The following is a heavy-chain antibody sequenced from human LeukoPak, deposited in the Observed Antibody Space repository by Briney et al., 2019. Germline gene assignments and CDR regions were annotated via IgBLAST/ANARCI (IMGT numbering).Heavy chain of an antibody. V-gene: IGHV4-38-2*02. J-gene: IGHJ5*02. CDR3: ARAMNRSGDYLGFDP. CDR2: MYHSGST. D-gene: IGHD3-3*01. Sequence: PEALSLTCTVSGYSISSGYYWGWIRQPPGKGLECIGTMYHSGSTFYNPSLKSRVTISVDTSKNQFSLKLTSMTAAYTAVYYCARAMNRSGDYLGFDPWGLGIVVTVSS. CDR1: GYSISSGYY.